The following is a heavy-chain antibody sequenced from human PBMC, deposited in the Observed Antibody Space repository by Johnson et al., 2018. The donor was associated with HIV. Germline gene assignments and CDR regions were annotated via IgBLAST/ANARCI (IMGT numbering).Heavy chain of an antibody. CDR3: ASCGGDCRDAFDI. CDR1: GFTFSSYA. Sequence: QVQLVESGGGVVQPGRSLRLSCAASGFTFSSYAMHWVRQAPGKGLEWVAVISYDGSNKYYADSVKGRFTISRDNSKNTLYLQMNSLRAEDTAVYYCASCGGDCRDAFDIWGRGTIVTISS. V-gene: IGHV3-30-3*01. D-gene: IGHD2-21*02. J-gene: IGHJ3*02. CDR2: ISYDGSNK.